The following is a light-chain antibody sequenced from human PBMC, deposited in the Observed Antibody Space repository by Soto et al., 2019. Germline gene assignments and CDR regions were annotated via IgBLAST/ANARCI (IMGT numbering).Light chain of an antibody. CDR2: GAS. V-gene: IGKV1-39*01. CDR1: QSISNH. CDR3: QQSYRTPT. Sequence: DIQMTQSPSSLSASVEDRVIITCRASQSISNHLNWYQQKPGKAPKLLIYGASTLQSGVPSRFSGSGSGTDYTLTISSLQPEDFATYYCQQSYRTPTFGQGTDWRL. J-gene: IGKJ5*01.